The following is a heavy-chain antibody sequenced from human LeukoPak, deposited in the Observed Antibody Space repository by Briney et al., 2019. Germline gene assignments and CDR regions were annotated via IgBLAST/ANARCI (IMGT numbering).Heavy chain of an antibody. V-gene: IGHV1-18*04. J-gene: IGHJ4*02. CDR2: ISTHYGKI. Sequence: ASVKVSCKASGYTFTGYYMHWVRQAPGQGLEWMGWISTHYGKIYYAQKLQGRVTMTTDTSTSTAYMELKSLRFDDTATYYCARVKGYDSSGFSDYWGQGTLVTVSS. D-gene: IGHD3-22*01. CDR3: ARVKGYDSSGFSDY. CDR1: GYTFTGYY.